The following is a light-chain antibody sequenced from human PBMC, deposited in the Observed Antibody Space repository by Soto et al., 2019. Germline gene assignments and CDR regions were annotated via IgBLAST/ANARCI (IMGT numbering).Light chain of an antibody. CDR3: SSYAGSNNYV. CDR1: SSDVGGYNY. Sequence: QSALTQPPSASGSPGQSVTISCTGTSSDVGGYNYVSWCQQHPGKAPKLMIYEVSKRPSGVPDRFSGSKSGNTASLTVSGLQAEDAADYYCSSYAGSNNYVFGTGTKLTVL. V-gene: IGLV2-8*01. CDR2: EVS. J-gene: IGLJ1*01.